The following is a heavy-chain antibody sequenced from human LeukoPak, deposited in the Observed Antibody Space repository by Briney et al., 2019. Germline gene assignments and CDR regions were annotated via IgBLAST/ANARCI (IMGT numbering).Heavy chain of an antibody. D-gene: IGHD3-22*01. V-gene: IGHV3-23*01. J-gene: IGHJ4*02. Sequence: PGGSLTLSCAASRXTFSSNAMSWVRQAPGKGLEWVSTISGSGGNTFYADSVKGRSTISRDNSKNTLYLQMNNLRTKDTAVNSRGKCILVVDRYFDFWGQGTLVSVSS. CDR3: GKCILVVDRYFDF. CDR1: RXTFSSNA. CDR2: ISGSGGNT.